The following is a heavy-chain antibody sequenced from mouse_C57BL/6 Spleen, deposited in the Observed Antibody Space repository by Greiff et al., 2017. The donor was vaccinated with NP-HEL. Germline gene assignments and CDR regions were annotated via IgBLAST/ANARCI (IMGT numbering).Heavy chain of an antibody. D-gene: IGHD3-2*02. CDR1: GFTFSNYW. V-gene: IGHV6-3*01. Sequence: DVKLQESGGGLVQPGGSMKLSCVASGFTFSNYWMNWVRQSPEKGLEWVAQIRLKSDNYATHYAESVKGRFTISRDDSKSSVYLQMNNLRAEDTGIYYCTHRQLRLPYYYAMDYWGQGTSVTVSS. CDR2: IRLKSDNYAT. J-gene: IGHJ4*01. CDR3: THRQLRLPYYYAMDY.